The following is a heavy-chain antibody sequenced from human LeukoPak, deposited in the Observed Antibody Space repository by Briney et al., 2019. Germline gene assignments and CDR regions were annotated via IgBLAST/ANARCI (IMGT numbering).Heavy chain of an antibody. CDR3: AGENEAPLAVTGFDP. CDR1: GYTFTGYF. J-gene: IGHJ5*02. CDR2: VSPNNGGT. D-gene: IGHD6-19*01. V-gene: IGHV1-2*02. Sequence: ASVKVSCKASGYTFTGYFIHWVRQAPGQGLEWMGWVSPNNGGTNYAQKFQGRVTMPRDTSISTAYMELSSLRSDDTAVYYCAGENEAPLAVTGFDPWGQGALVTVSS.